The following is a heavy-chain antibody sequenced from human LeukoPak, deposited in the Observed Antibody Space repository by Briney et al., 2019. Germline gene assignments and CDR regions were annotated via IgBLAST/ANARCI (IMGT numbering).Heavy chain of an antibody. V-gene: IGHV1-69*13. Sequence: SVNVSCKASGYTFTGYYIHWVRQAPGQGLEWMGGIIPIFGTANYAQKFQGRVTITADESTSTAYMELSSLRSEDTAVYYCARDLRPDYGGNPGWFDPWGQGTLVTVSS. D-gene: IGHD4-23*01. CDR2: IIPIFGTA. CDR3: ARDLRPDYGGNPGWFDP. CDR1: GYTFTGYY. J-gene: IGHJ5*02.